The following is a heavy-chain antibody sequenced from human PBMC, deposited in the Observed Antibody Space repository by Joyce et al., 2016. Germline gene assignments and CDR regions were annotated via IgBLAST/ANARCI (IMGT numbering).Heavy chain of an antibody. Sequence: QVQLVQSGAEVKKPGSSVKVSCKASGGTFSSYAIRWVRQAPGQGLEWLGGIIPIFDTANYAQKFQGRVTITADESTSTAYMELSSLRSEDTAVYYCASGPWWQQLARPVRRYYYYMDVWGKGTTVTVSS. CDR2: IIPIFDTA. V-gene: IGHV1-69*01. D-gene: IGHD6-13*01. CDR1: GGTFSSYA. J-gene: IGHJ6*03. CDR3: ASGPWWQQLARPVRRYYYYMDV.